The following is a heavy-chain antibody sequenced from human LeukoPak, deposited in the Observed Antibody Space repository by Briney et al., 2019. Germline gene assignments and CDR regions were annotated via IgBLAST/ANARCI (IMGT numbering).Heavy chain of an antibody. J-gene: IGHJ4*02. CDR2: IIPIFGTA. V-gene: IGHV1-69*01. Sequence: GSPVNVSCKASGGTFSSYAISWVRQAPGQGLEWMGGIIPIFGTANYAQKFQGRVTITADESTSTAYMELSSLRSEDTAVYYCARDQGRDYDSSGYYIPYDYWGQGTLVTVSA. CDR3: ARDQGRDYDSSGYYIPYDY. D-gene: IGHD3-22*01. CDR1: GGTFSSYA.